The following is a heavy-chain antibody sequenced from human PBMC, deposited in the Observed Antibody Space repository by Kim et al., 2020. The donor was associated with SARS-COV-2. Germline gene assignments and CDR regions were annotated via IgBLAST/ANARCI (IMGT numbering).Heavy chain of an antibody. CDR2: MNPISGNT. V-gene: IGHV1-8*01. CDR1: GYTFSSYD. Sequence: ASVKVSCKASGYTFSSYDINWVRQATGQGLEWMGWMNPISGNTGYAQKFQGRVTMTRSTSINTAYMELSSLRSEDTAVYYCARGDSSGWYIPYWGQGTLVTVSS. J-gene: IGHJ4*02. D-gene: IGHD6-19*01. CDR3: ARGDSSGWYIPY.